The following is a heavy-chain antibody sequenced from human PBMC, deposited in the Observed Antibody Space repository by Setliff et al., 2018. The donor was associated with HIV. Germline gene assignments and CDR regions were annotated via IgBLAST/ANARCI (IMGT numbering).Heavy chain of an antibody. Sequence: ASVKVPCKASGGTFSSYAISWVRQAPGQGLDWMGGIIPVFGTTNYARKFQGRVAMTRDTSTSTLYIELSSLRSEDSAVYYCARELSDRVNYYGSESLDPFDQWGQGTLVTVSS. CDR1: GGTFSSYA. CDR3: ARELSDRVNYYGSESLDPFDQ. D-gene: IGHD3-10*01. J-gene: IGHJ4*02. CDR2: IIPVFGTT. V-gene: IGHV1-69*05.